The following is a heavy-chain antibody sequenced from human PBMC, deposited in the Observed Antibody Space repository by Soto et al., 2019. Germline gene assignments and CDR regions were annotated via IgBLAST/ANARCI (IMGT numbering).Heavy chain of an antibody. CDR1: GGSFSGYY. V-gene: IGHV4-34*01. CDR3: ARGRYYDFWSGYYHPYYYYGMDV. Sequence: PSETLSLTCAVYGGSFSGYYWSWIRQPPGKGLEWIGEINHSERTNYNPSLNSRVTISVDTSKNQFSLKLSSGTVAVTAVYYCARGRYYDFWSGYYHPYYYYGMDVWGQGSTVTVSS. D-gene: IGHD3-3*01. CDR2: INHSERT. J-gene: IGHJ6*02.